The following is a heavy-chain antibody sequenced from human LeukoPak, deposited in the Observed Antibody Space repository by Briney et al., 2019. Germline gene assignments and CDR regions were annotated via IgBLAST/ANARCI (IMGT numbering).Heavy chain of an antibody. CDR1: GFTFSTYG. J-gene: IGHJ5*02. CDR2: ISSSGDTI. Sequence: GGSLRLSCAASGFTFSTYGMTWVRQAPGKGLESVSYISSSGDTIYYADSVKGRFTISRDNAKNSLYLQMNSLRAEDMAVYYCARGKGPFDPWGQGTLVTVSS. V-gene: IGHV3-48*04. CDR3: ARGKGPFDP.